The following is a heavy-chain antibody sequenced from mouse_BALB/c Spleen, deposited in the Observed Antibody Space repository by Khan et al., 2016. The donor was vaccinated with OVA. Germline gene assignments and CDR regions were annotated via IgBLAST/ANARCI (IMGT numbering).Heavy chain of an antibody. CDR3: DGNTQWVTMVMDY. D-gene: IGHD1-1*02. J-gene: IGHJ4*01. CDR2: IWSDGKT. Sequence: QVQLKESGPGLVAPSQSLSITCTVSGFSLTSYGVHWVRQPPGKGLEWLVVIWSDGKTTYNSTLKSRLSISKDNSKSQVFLKMNSLQTDDTAMYYCDGNTQWVTMVMDYWGQGTSVTVSS. CDR1: GFSLTSYG. V-gene: IGHV2-6*02.